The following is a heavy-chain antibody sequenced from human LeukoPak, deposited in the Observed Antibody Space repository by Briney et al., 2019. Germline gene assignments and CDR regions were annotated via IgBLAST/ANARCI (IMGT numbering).Heavy chain of an antibody. CDR1: GFTVSNNY. CDR2: IYSGGST. Sequence: PGGSLRLSCAASGFTVSNNYMSWVRQVPGKGLEWVSVIYSGGSTYYADSVKGRFTISRDNSKNTLYLQMNSLRAEDTAVYYCAREYSYYYGMDVWGQGTTVTVSS. V-gene: IGHV3-53*01. J-gene: IGHJ6*02. CDR3: AREYSYYYGMDV.